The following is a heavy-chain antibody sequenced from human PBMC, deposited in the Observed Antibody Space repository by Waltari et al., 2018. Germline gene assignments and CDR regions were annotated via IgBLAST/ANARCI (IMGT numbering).Heavy chain of an antibody. D-gene: IGHD6-13*01. CDR2: IYYSGST. CDR3: ARSRPGYFQH. V-gene: IGHV4-39*07. CDR1: GGSISSSSYY. Sequence: QLQLQESGPGLVKPSETLSLTCTVSGGSISSSSYYWGWIRQPPGKGLEWIGSIYYSGSTDYNPSLKSRVTISVDTSKNQFSLKLSSVTAADTAVYYCARSRPGYFQHWGQGTLVTVSS. J-gene: IGHJ1*01.